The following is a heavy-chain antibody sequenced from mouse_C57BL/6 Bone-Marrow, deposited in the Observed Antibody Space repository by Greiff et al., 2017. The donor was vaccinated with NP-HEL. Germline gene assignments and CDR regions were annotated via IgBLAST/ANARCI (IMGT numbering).Heavy chain of an antibody. CDR3: ARNDYALYYFDY. CDR2: IYPGGGYT. V-gene: IGHV1-63*01. J-gene: IGHJ2*01. Sequence: QVQLKESGAELVRPGTSVKMSCKASGYTFTNYWIGWAKQRPGHGLEWIGDIYPGGGYTNYNEKFKGKATLTADKSSSTAYMQFSSLTSEDSAIYYCARNDYALYYFDYWGQGTTLTVSS. CDR1: GYTFTNYW. D-gene: IGHD2-4*01.